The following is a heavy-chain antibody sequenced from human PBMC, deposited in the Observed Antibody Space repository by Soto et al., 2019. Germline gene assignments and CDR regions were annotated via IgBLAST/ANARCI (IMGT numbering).Heavy chain of an antibody. CDR2: ISANTYNT. CDR3: ATKMGMSYFDF. Sequence: GGSLRLSCAASGFTFSAYAMAWVRRAPGKGLEWVSVISANTYNTYYADSLQGRFTISRDNSKNTLFLQMNSLRDEDTAVYYCATKMGMSYFDFWGQGTLVTVSS. D-gene: IGHD7-27*01. J-gene: IGHJ4*03. CDR1: GFTFSAYA. V-gene: IGHV3-23*01.